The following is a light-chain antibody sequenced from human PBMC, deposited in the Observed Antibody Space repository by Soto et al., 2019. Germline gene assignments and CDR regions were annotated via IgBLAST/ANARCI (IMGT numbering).Light chain of an antibody. CDR3: QQVNTFPFT. J-gene: IGKJ4*01. CDR1: QGIGSS. Sequence: AIQLTQSVSSLSASVGDRVTITCRASQGIGSSLAWYQQKPGKPPRVLIYSTPTLSNGVPSRFSGSGSGTDFSLTISSLQPEDFVTYFCQQVNTFPFTFGGGTKV. V-gene: IGKV1-13*02. CDR2: STP.